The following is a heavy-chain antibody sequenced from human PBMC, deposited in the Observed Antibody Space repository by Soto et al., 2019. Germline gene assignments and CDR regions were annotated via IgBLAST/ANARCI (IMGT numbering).Heavy chain of an antibody. Sequence: EEQLLESGGGLVQPGGSLRLSCVVSGFTFASFAMSWVRQPPGKGLEWISTINDRGDTTYYGDSVKGRFTISRDNSKNTLYLQMNSLRAEDTAVYSCCLGWYFDLWGRGTLVSVSS. D-gene: IGHD7-27*01. J-gene: IGHJ2*01. CDR1: GFTFASFA. V-gene: IGHV3-23*01. CDR2: INDRGDTT. CDR3: CLGWYFDL.